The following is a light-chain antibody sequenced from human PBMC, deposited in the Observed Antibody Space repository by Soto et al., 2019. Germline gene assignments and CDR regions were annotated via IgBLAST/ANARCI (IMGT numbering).Light chain of an antibody. J-gene: IGLJ1*01. V-gene: IGLV1-44*01. Sequence: QSVLTQPPSASGTPGLRVTISCSGSSSNIGSNTVNWYQQLPGTAPKLLIYSNNQRPSGVPDRFSGSKSGTSASLAISGLQSEDEADYYCAAWDDSLSVLYVFGTGTKVTVL. CDR2: SNN. CDR1: SSNIGSNT. CDR3: AAWDDSLSVLYV.